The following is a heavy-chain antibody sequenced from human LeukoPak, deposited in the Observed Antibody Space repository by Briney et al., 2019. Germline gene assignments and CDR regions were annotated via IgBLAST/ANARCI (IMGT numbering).Heavy chain of an antibody. CDR1: GYTFTGYY. D-gene: IGHD1/OR15-1a*01. V-gene: IGHV1-2*02. J-gene: IGHJ6*03. Sequence: ASVKVSCKASGYTFTGYYMHWVRQAPGQGLEWMGWINPNSGGTNYAQKFQGRVTMTSDTSISTAYMELSRLRSDDTAVYYCARVRREMKRSLGRTTEYSYYYYMDVWGKGTTVTVSS. CDR2: INPNSGGT. CDR3: ARVRREMKRSLGRTTEYSYYYYMDV.